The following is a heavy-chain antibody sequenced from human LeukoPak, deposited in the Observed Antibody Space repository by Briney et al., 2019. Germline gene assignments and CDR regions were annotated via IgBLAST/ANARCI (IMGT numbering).Heavy chain of an antibody. D-gene: IGHD5-18*01. CDR2: ISWNSGSI. CDR1: GFTFDDYA. V-gene: IGHV3-9*01. Sequence: GGSLRLSCAASGFTFDDYAMHWVRQAPGKGLEWVSGISWNSGSIGYADSVKGRFTISRDNAKNSLYLRMNSLRAEDTAVYYCAREGYSYGPFDYWGQGTLVTVSS. CDR3: AREGYSYGPFDY. J-gene: IGHJ4*02.